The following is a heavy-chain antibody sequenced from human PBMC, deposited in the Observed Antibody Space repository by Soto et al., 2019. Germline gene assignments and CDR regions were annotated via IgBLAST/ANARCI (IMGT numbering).Heavy chain of an antibody. Sequence: QVQLVQSGAEVKKPVASVKVSCKASGYTFTRYAISWVRQAPGQGLEWMGWISAYNGNTNYAQKLQGRVTMTTDTSTSTAYMELRGRRSDDTAVYYCARLYYYDTRGYDYVEDYLGQGTLVTFSS. CDR2: ISAYNGNT. J-gene: IGHJ4*02. CDR3: ARLYYYDTRGYDYVEDY. D-gene: IGHD3-22*01. V-gene: IGHV1-18*01. CDR1: GYTFTRYA.